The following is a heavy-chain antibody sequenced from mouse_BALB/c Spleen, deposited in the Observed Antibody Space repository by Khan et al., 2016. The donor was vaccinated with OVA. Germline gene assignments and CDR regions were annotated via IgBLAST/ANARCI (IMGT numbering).Heavy chain of an antibody. Sequence: QVQLKESGAELARPGASVKLSCKASGYTFTSYWMPWVQQRPGQGLEWIGAIYPGIGDTRYTQKFRGKATLTADKSSTTAYMQLSSLASEDSAVYYCARTGGTYDGYFGYFDVWGAGTTVTVAS. D-gene: IGHD2-3*01. V-gene: IGHV1-87*01. CDR1: GYTFTSYW. CDR2: IYPGIGDT. J-gene: IGHJ1*01. CDR3: ARTGGTYDGYFGYFDV.